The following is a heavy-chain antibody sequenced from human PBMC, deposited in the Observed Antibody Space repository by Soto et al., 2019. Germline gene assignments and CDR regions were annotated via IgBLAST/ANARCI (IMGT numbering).Heavy chain of an antibody. J-gene: IGHJ3*02. CDR2: IYPGNSDT. Sequence: GESLKISCKGSGYNFANYWIGWVRQMPGKGLEWMGIIYPGNSDTSYSPSFQGQVIISADKSISTAYLQWSSLKASDTAMYYCAILTSYIHSRGYYNRHDAFDIWGQGAMVTVSS. V-gene: IGHV5-51*01. CDR3: AILTSYIHSRGYYNRHDAFDI. D-gene: IGHD3-22*01. CDR1: GYNFANYW.